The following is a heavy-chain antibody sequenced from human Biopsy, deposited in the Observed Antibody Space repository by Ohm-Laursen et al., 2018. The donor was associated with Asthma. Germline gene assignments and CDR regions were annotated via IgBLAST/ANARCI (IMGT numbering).Heavy chain of an antibody. V-gene: IGHV4-31*03. J-gene: IGHJ4*02. Sequence: SQTLSLTCTVSYGSITSSGYYWTWIRQHPGKGLEWTGFIYYSGSTYYNPSLKSRVSISIDTSKNQLSLKLSSVTAADTAVYYCARAQDYYDSRGYYRSFDYWGQGTLVTVSS. CDR3: ARAQDYYDSRGYYRSFDY. CDR1: YGSITSSGYY. D-gene: IGHD3-22*01. CDR2: IYYSGST.